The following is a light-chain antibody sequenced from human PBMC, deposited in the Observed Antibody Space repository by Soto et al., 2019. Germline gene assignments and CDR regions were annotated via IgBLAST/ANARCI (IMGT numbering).Light chain of an antibody. V-gene: IGLV2-23*01. Sequence: QSVLTQPASVSGSPGQSITISCTGSSSDVGNYNLVSWYQQHPGKAPKLMIYEDTKWPSGVSNRFSGSKSDNTAYLTISGLQAEDEADYYCWSYAVGRTYVFGTGTKLTVL. CDR1: SSDVGNYNL. CDR2: EDT. CDR3: WSYAVGRTYV. J-gene: IGLJ1*01.